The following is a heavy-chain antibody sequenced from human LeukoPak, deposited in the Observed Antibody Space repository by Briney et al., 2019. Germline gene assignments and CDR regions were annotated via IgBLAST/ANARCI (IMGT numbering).Heavy chain of an antibody. CDR2: IYTSGST. CDR3: ARAQYCGGDCYSGNFDY. V-gene: IGHV4-61*02. D-gene: IGHD2-21*02. Sequence: SQTLSLTCIVSGGSISSGSYYWGWIRQPAGKGPEVIGRIYTSGSTNYNPSLKSRVTISVDTSKNQFPLKLSSVTAADTAVYYCARAQYCGGDCYSGNFDYWGQGTLVTVSS. J-gene: IGHJ4*01. CDR1: GGSISSGSYY.